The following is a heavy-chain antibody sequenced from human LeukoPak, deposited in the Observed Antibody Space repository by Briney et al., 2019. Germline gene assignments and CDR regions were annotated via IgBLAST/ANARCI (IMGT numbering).Heavy chain of an antibody. Sequence: SVKVSCKASGGTFSSYAISWVRQAPGQGLEWMGGIIPIFGTANYAQKFQGRVTITADKSTSTAYMELSSLRSEDTAVYYCASLNDWDSSSWYNWFDPWGQGTLVTVSS. D-gene: IGHD6-13*01. V-gene: IGHV1-69*06. CDR1: GGTFSSYA. CDR2: IIPIFGTA. J-gene: IGHJ5*02. CDR3: ASLNDWDSSSWYNWFDP.